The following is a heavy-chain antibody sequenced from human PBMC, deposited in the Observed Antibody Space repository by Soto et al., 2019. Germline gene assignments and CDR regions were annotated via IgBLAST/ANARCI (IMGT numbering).Heavy chain of an antibody. J-gene: IGHJ4*01. CDR1: GVSISSGDYY. D-gene: IGHD5-18*01. CDR3: ARTHLNSYGLGVLFDY. CDR2: ITYSGST. V-gene: IGHV4-30-4*01. Sequence: SEALSLTCTVSGVSISSGDYYWSWIRQPPGKVLEWIGYITYSGSTYYNPSLKSRVTISVDTSKNQFSLKLSSVTAADTAVYYCARTHLNSYGLGVLFDYWGQGTLVTVSS.